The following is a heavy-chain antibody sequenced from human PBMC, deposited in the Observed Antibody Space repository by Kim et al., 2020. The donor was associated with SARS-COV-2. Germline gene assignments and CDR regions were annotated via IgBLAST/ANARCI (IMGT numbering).Heavy chain of an antibody. CDR1: GGTFSSYA. V-gene: IGHV1-69*13. D-gene: IGHD3-3*01. Sequence: SVKVSCKASGGTFSSYAISWVRQAPGQGLEWMGGIIPIFGTANYAQKFQGRVTITADESTSTAYMELSSLRSEDTAVYYCARDSAPSGYDFWSGSSTYYYYGMDVWGQGTTVTVSS. J-gene: IGHJ6*02. CDR2: IIPIFGTA. CDR3: ARDSAPSGYDFWSGSSTYYYYGMDV.